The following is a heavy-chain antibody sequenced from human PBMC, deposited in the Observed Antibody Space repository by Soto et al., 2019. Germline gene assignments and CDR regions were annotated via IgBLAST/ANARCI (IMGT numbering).Heavy chain of an antibody. D-gene: IGHD5-18*01. Sequence: PSETLSLTCTVSGSSFSSGDYYWSWSRQTPGKGLEWIGYIYYTGTTYYSPSLQSRVTISLDTSKKQFSLQLNSVTAADTAVYYCARVRAYSYGYEDYWGQGTLVTVSS. CDR1: GSSFSSGDYY. CDR2: IYYTGTT. CDR3: ARVRAYSYGYEDY. V-gene: IGHV4-30-4*01. J-gene: IGHJ4*02.